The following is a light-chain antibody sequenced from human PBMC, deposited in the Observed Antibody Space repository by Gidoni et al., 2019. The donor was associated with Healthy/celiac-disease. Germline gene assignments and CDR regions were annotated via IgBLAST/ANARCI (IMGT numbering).Light chain of an antibody. V-gene: IGLV2-14*03. CDR2: DVS. Sequence: QSALTQPASVSGSPGQSITISCTGTSSDVGGYNYVSWYQQHTGKAPKLMIYDVSNRPSGVANRFSGSKSGNTASRTISGLQAEDEADYYCRSYTSRSTLVFGGGTKLTVL. CDR1: SSDVGGYNY. J-gene: IGLJ3*02. CDR3: RSYTSRSTLV.